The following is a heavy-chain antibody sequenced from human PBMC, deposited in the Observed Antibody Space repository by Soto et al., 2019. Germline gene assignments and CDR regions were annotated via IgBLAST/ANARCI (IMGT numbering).Heavy chain of an antibody. V-gene: IGHV1-69*01. J-gene: IGHJ5*02. CDR2: IIPIFGTA. Sequence: QVQLVQSGAEVKKPGSSVKVSCKASGGTFSSYAITWVRQAPGQGLEWMGGIIPIFGTANYAQKFQGRVTITADESLTTAYMELSSLRSEDTAVYYCARDFPSSSSDPWGQETLVTVSS. CDR1: GGTFSSYA. CDR3: ARDFPSSSSDP.